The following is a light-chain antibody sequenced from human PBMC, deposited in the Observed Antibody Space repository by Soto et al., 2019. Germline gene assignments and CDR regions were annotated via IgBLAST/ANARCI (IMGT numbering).Light chain of an antibody. CDR2: DAS. CDR1: ENIDHD. V-gene: IGKV1-5*01. J-gene: IGKJ1*01. CDR3: QQYDTYSGWT. Sequence: DILLTQSPSTLSASVGDRVTITCRATENIDHDLAWFQQKPGRAPNLLIYDASSLDSGVQSRFSGSGYGTEFTLTISSLQPDDFATYYCQQYDTYSGWTFGQGTKVDIK.